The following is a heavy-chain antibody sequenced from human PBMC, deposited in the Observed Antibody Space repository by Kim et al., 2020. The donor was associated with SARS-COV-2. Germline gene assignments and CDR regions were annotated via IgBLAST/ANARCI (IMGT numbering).Heavy chain of an antibody. V-gene: IGHV3-33*06. J-gene: IGHJ6*02. CDR1: GFTFSSYA. D-gene: IGHD1-7*01. CDR3: AKGTTNHYYYYGMDV. CDR2: IWYDGSNK. Sequence: GGSLRLSCAASGFTFSSYAMHWVRQAPGKGLEWVAVIWYDGSNKYYADSVKGRFTISRDNSKNTLYLQMNSLRAEDTAVYYCAKGTTNHYYYYGMDVWGQGTTVTVSS.